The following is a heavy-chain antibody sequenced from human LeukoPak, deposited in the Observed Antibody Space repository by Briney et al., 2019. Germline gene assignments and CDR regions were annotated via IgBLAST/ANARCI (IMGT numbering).Heavy chain of an antibody. V-gene: IGHV3-30-3*01. Sequence: GRSLRLSCAASGFTFSSYAMHWVRQAPGKGLEWVAVISYDGSNKYYADSVKGRFTISRDNSKNTLYLQMNSLRAEDTAVYYCARGFDYGDNYGMDVWGQGTTVTVSS. CDR2: ISYDGSNK. CDR3: ARGFDYGDNYGMDV. CDR1: GFTFSSYA. D-gene: IGHD4-17*01. J-gene: IGHJ6*02.